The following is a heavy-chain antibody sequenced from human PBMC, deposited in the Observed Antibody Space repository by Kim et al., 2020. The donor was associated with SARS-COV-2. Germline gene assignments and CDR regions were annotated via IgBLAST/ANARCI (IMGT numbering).Heavy chain of an antibody. V-gene: IGHV5-51*01. J-gene: IGHJ6*02. CDR3: ARLSIAAAGTGGGMDV. CDR2: IYPGDSDT. Sequence: GESLKISCKGSGYSFTSYWIGWVRQMPGKGLEWMGIIYPGDSDTRYSPSFQGQVTISADKSISTAYLQWSSLKASDTAMYYCARLSIAAAGTGGGMDVWGQGTTVTVSS. CDR1: GYSFTSYW. D-gene: IGHD6-13*01.